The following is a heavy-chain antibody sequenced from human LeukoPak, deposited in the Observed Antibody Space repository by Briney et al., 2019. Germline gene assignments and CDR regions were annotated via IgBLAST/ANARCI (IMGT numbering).Heavy chain of an antibody. CDR3: AKGWAYYYGSGSFRPGAFDI. CDR2: ISGSGGST. V-gene: IGHV3-23*01. D-gene: IGHD3-10*01. CDR1: GFTLSSYA. J-gene: IGHJ3*02. Sequence: PGGSLRLSCAASGFTLSSYAMSWVRQAPGKGLEWVSAISGSGGSTYYADSVKGRFTISRDNSKNTLYLQMNSLRAEDTAVYYCAKGWAYYYGSGSFRPGAFDIWGQGTMVTVSS.